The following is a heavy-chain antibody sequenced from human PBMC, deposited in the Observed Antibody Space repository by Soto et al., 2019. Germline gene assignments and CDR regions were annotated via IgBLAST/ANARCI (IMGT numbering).Heavy chain of an antibody. CDR3: ARVFRHSSRWSEGEDY. J-gene: IGHJ4*02. CDR1: GYTFTSYD. V-gene: IGHV1-8*01. CDR2: MNPNSGNT. Sequence: ASVKVSCKASGYTFTSYDINWVRQATGQGLEWMGWMNPNSGNTGYAQKFQGRVTMTRNTSISTAYMELSSLRSEDTAVYYCARVFRHSSRWSEGEDYWGQGTLVTVSS. D-gene: IGHD6-19*01.